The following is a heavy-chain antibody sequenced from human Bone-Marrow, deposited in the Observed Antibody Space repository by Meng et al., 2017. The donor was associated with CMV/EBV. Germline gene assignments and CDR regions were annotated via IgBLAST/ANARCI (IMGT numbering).Heavy chain of an antibody. J-gene: IGHJ4*02. D-gene: IGHD5-12*01. Sequence: SCAASGFAFSNYAMSWVRQVPGKGLEWVSAISGRDFGTFYADSVKGRFTISRDNSKNTLYLQMNSLRAEDTAVYYCAKTVAPNRGFDSWGQGTLVTVSS. CDR3: AKTVAPNRGFDS. V-gene: IGHV3-23*01. CDR1: GFAFSNYA. CDR2: ISGRDFGT.